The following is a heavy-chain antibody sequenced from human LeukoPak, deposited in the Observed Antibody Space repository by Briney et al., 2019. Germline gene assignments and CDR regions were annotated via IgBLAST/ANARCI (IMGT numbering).Heavy chain of an antibody. Sequence: SETLSLTCAVYGESFSGYYWSWIRQPPGKGLEWIGEINHSGSTNYNPSLKSRVTISVDTSKNQFSLKLSSVTAADTAVYYCARAYYDFWSGYLYYFDYRGQGTLVTVSS. CDR2: INHSGST. J-gene: IGHJ4*02. CDR1: GESFSGYY. CDR3: ARAYYDFWSGYLYYFDY. D-gene: IGHD3-3*01. V-gene: IGHV4-34*01.